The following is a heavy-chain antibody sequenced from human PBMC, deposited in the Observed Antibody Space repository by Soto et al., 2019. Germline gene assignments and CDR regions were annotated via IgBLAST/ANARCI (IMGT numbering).Heavy chain of an antibody. CDR2: IHHNGNT. D-gene: IGHD4-4*01. V-gene: IGHV4-31*03. Sequence: QAQLQESGPGLVKPSQTLSLTCTVSGGSINSDGYYWTWIRQLPGKGLQWIGYIHHNGNTYYNPSLKNRLTISVDTSKKHFSLRLSSVTAADTAVYYCARSNYNYFDSWGLGTLVTVSS. J-gene: IGHJ5*01. CDR1: GGSINSDGYY. CDR3: ARSNYNYFDS.